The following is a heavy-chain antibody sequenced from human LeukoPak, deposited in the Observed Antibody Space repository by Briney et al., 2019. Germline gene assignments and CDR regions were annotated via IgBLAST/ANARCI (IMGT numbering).Heavy chain of an antibody. V-gene: IGHV4-39*01. D-gene: IGHD2-15*01. Sequence: SETLSLTCTVSGGSISSSSYYWGWIRQPPGKGLEWIGSINYSGSTYYNPSLKSRVTISVDTSKNQFSLKLSSVTAADTAVYYCARSRYCSGGSCYWYLNWFDPWGQGTLVTVSS. CDR1: GGSISSSSYY. J-gene: IGHJ5*02. CDR2: INYSGST. CDR3: ARSRYCSGGSCYWYLNWFDP.